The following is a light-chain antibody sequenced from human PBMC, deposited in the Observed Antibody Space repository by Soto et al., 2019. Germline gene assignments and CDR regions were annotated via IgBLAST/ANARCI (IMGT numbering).Light chain of an antibody. Sequence: EIVLTQSPATLSLSPGERATLSCRASQSVDHYLAWFQQKPGQAPRLLIYDASNRATGIPARFSGSGSWTDLNLHISSPEPEEFAGYYCQQRSNWPLYTFGQGTKLEIK. CDR1: QSVDHY. J-gene: IGKJ2*01. CDR2: DAS. CDR3: QQRSNWPLYT. V-gene: IGKV3-11*01.